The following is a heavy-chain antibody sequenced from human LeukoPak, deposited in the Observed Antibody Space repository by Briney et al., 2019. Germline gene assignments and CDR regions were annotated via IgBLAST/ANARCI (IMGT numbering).Heavy chain of an antibody. CDR1: GGSISSSSYY. CDR3: ARGGRPFDY. CDR2: IYYSGST. Sequence: SETLSLTCTVSGGSISSSSYYWGWIRQPPGKGLEWIGSIYYSGSTYYNPSLKSRVTISVDTSKNQFSLKLSSVTAADTAVYYCARGGRPFDYWGQGTLVTVSS. D-gene: IGHD1-26*01. V-gene: IGHV4-39*07. J-gene: IGHJ4*02.